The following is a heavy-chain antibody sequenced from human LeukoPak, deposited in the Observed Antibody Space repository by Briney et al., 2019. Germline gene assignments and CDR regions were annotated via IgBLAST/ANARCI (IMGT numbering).Heavy chain of an antibody. CDR3: ARGWSADYFDY. Sequence: GGSLRLSCAASGFTFSSYSINWVRQAPGKGLGGVSSISSSSSYIYYADSVKGRFTISRDNAKNSLYLQMNSLRAEDTAVYYCARGWSADYFDYWGQGILVTVSS. CDR1: GFTFSSYS. D-gene: IGHD2-15*01. V-gene: IGHV3-21*06. CDR2: ISSSSSYI. J-gene: IGHJ4*02.